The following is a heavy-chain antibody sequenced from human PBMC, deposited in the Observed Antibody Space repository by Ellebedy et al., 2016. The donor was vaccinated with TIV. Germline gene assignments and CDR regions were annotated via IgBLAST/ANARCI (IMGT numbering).Heavy chain of an antibody. CDR2: IIPILGIA. Sequence: SVKVSCXASGGTFSSYAISWVRQAPGQGLEWMGRIIPILGIANYAQKFQGRVTITADKSTSTAYMELSSLRSEDTAVYYCARENVDIVATYYYYYYMDVWGKGTTVTVSS. CDR3: ARENVDIVATYYYYYYMDV. D-gene: IGHD5-12*01. CDR1: GGTFSSYA. J-gene: IGHJ6*03. V-gene: IGHV1-69*04.